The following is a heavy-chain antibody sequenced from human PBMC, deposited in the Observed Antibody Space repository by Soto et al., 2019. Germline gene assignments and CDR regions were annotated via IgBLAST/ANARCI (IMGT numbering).Heavy chain of an antibody. CDR1: GYTFTSDW. D-gene: IGHD6-25*01. CDR2: ISPSDSDT. J-gene: IGHJ4*02. Sequence: RGESLKISCKGSGYTFTSDWIAWVRQMPGKGLEWMGIISPSDSDTRYSPSFQGQVTMSADKSISTAYLEWSRLKASDTAKYYCARQGGSAGLGLDYWGQGTLVTVSS. CDR3: ARQGGSAGLGLDY. V-gene: IGHV5-51*01.